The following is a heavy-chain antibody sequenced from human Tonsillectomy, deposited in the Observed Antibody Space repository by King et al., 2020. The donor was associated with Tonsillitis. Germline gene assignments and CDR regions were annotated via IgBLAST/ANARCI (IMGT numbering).Heavy chain of an antibody. CDR1: GFTFRTYS. Sequence: VQLVESGGGLVKPGGSLRLSCAASGFTFRTYSMNLVRQTPGQGLEWVSSISASCSNYYADSVKGRFTLSRDNAKNSLYLQMDSLRADDTAIYYCGRDKGAAFYDTGRGSFDLWGQGTTVTVSS. V-gene: IGHV3-21*01. J-gene: IGHJ3*01. CDR2: ISASCSN. CDR3: GRDKGAAFYDTGRGSFDL. D-gene: IGHD3-22*01.